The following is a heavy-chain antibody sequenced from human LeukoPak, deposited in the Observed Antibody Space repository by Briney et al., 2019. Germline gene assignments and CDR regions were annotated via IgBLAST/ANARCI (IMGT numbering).Heavy chain of an antibody. Sequence: GGSLRLSCAASGFTVSSNYMSWVRQAPGKGLEWVSVIYSGGSTYYADSVKGRFTISRDNSKNTLYLQMNSLRAEDTAVYYCARGQSSGWYYYFDYWGQGTLVTVSS. J-gene: IGHJ4*02. CDR2: IYSGGST. CDR1: GFTVSSNY. D-gene: IGHD6-19*01. V-gene: IGHV3-53*01. CDR3: ARGQSSGWYYYFDY.